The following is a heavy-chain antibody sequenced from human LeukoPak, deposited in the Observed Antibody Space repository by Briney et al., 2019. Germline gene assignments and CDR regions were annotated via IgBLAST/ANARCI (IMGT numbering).Heavy chain of an antibody. Sequence: GGSLRLSCAASGFTLSTYNMNWVRQAPGKGLEWVSSISRSSNYIYYADSVRGRFTISRDNAKNSLYLQMNSLRAEDTAVYYCARGVEMATIPNWFDPWGQGTLVTVSS. D-gene: IGHD5-24*01. CDR1: GFTLSTYN. J-gene: IGHJ5*02. CDR3: ARGVEMATIPNWFDP. CDR2: ISRSSNYI. V-gene: IGHV3-21*01.